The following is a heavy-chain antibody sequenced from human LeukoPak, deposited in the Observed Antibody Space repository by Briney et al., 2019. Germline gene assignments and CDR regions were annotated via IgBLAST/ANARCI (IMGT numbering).Heavy chain of an antibody. Sequence: GGSLRLSCAASGFTFSSYSMNWVRQAPGKGLEWVSYISSSSSTIYYADSVKGRFTISRDNAKNSLYLQMNSLRAEDTAVYYCARAGGNRIFYYYYGMDVWGQGTTVTVSS. D-gene: IGHD4-23*01. CDR3: ARAGGNRIFYYYYGMDV. CDR2: ISSSSSTI. J-gene: IGHJ6*02. V-gene: IGHV3-48*04. CDR1: GFTFSSYS.